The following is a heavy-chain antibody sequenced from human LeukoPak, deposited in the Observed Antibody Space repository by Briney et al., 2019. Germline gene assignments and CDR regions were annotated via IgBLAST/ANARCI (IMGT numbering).Heavy chain of an antibody. Sequence: GGSLRLSCAASGFTFSSYAMHWVRQAPGTGLEWVAVISYDGSNKYYADSVKGRFTISRDNSKNTLYLQMNSLRAEDTAVYYCARAIVVVVAADYWGQGTLVTVSS. J-gene: IGHJ4*02. CDR3: ARAIVVVVAADY. V-gene: IGHV3-30-3*01. CDR1: GFTFSSYA. CDR2: ISYDGSNK. D-gene: IGHD2-15*01.